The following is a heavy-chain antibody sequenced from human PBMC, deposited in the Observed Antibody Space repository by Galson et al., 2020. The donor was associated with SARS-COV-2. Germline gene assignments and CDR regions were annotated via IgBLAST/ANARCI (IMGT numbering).Heavy chain of an antibody. CDR3: AKMEGIAVAATPN. J-gene: IGHJ4*02. V-gene: IGHV3-23*01. CDR2: ISGSGAST. D-gene: IGHD6-19*01. CDR1: GFTFSSYA. Sequence: GEPLKISCAASGFTFSSYAMSWVRQAPGKGLEWVPSISGSGASTYYADSVKGRFTISRDNSKNTLYLQMNSLRAEDTAIYYCAKMEGIAVAATPNWGQGTLVTVSS.